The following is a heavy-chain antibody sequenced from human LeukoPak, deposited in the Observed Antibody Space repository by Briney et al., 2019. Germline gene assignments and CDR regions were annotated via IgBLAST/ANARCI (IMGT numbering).Heavy chain of an antibody. J-gene: IGHJ6*02. D-gene: IGHD2-2*02. Sequence: ASVKLSCKASGYTFTGYYMHWVRQAPGQGLEWMGWINPNSGGTNYAQKFQGRVTMTRDTSISTAYIELSRLRSDDTAVYYCAVAYCSSTSCYTGGDYGMDVWGQGTTVTVSS. CDR2: INPNSGGT. V-gene: IGHV1-2*02. CDR3: AVAYCSSTSCYTGGDYGMDV. CDR1: GYTFTGYY.